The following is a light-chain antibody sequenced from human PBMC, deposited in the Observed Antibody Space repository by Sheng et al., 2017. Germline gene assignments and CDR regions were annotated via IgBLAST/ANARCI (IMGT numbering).Light chain of an antibody. CDR2: GAS. Sequence: EIVMTQSPATLSVSPGEGAALSCRASQNIAGNLAWYQQRPGQVPRLLIYGASTRAPGIPASFSGSGLGTEFTLTIRNLQSTDFAVYYCQQYNEWPLTFGGGTKVEIK. V-gene: IGKV3-15*01. J-gene: IGKJ4*01. CDR1: QNIAGN. CDR3: QQYNEWPLT.